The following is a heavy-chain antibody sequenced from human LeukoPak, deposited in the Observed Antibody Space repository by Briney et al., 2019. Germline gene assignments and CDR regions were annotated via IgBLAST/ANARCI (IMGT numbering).Heavy chain of an antibody. Sequence: PSETLSLTCTVSSYSISTDYHWGWIRQPPGKGLEWIGSIYHSGNTNYSPSLKSRVTISVDTSKNQFSLKLSSVTAADTAVYYCAREHGPGDFWGQGTLVTVSS. V-gene: IGHV4-38-2*02. CDR3: AREHGPGDF. J-gene: IGHJ4*02. CDR1: SYSISTDYH. CDR2: IYHSGNT.